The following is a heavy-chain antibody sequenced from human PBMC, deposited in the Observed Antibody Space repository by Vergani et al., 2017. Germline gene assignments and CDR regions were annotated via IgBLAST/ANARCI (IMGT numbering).Heavy chain of an antibody. CDR2: IWYDGSNK. J-gene: IGHJ4*02. CDR3: AANFDF. Sequence: QVQLVESGGGVGQPGRSLRLSCAGSGFTFSNYGIHWVRQAPGKGLEWVAVIWYDGSNKYYADSVKGRFSVSRDNSKNTVYLQMNSLRAEDTAVYYCAANFDFWGQGTLVTVSS. V-gene: IGHV3-33*01. CDR1: GFTFSNYG. D-gene: IGHD4/OR15-4a*01.